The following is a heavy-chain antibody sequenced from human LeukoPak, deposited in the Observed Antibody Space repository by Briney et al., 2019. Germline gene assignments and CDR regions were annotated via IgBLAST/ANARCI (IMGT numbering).Heavy chain of an antibody. Sequence: PSETLSLTCTVSGYSISSGYYWGWIRQPPGKGLEWIGSIYHSGSAYYNPSLKSRVTISVDTSKNQFSLKLSSVTAADTAVYYCARLTTVRAGAFDIWGQGTMVTVSS. CDR1: GYSISSGYY. J-gene: IGHJ3*02. CDR3: ARLTTVRAGAFDI. V-gene: IGHV4-38-2*02. D-gene: IGHD4-17*01. CDR2: IYHSGSA.